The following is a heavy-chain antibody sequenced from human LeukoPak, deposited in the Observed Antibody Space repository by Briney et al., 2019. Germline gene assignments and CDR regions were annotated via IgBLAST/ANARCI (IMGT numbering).Heavy chain of an antibody. Sequence: GESLKISCKGSGYRFTSYWISWVRQLPGKGLEWMGRIDPSDSYTNYSPSFQGHVTISADKSISTAYLQWSSLKASDTAMYYCARTYYYDSSGYYGVRAFDIWGQGTMVTVSS. J-gene: IGHJ3*02. CDR2: IDPSDSYT. D-gene: IGHD3-22*01. CDR3: ARTYYYDSSGYYGVRAFDI. CDR1: GYRFTSYW. V-gene: IGHV5-10-1*01.